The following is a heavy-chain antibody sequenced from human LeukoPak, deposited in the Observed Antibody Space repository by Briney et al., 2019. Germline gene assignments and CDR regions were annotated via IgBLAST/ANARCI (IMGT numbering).Heavy chain of an antibody. CDR3: ASLTGTTDYYYYYMDV. Sequence: SETLSLTCAVYGGSFTDYYWSWIRQPPGKGLEWIGEINHSGSTNYNPSLKSRVTISVDTSKNQFSLKLSSVTAADTAVYYCASLTGTTDYYYYYMDVWGKGTTVTV. V-gene: IGHV4-34*01. D-gene: IGHD1-20*01. J-gene: IGHJ6*03. CDR2: INHSGST. CDR1: GGSFTDYY.